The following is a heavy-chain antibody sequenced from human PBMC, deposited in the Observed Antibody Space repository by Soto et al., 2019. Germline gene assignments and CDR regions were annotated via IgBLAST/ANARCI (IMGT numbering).Heavy chain of an antibody. D-gene: IGHD3-22*01. J-gene: IGHJ4*02. CDR1: GGSISSGDYY. Sequence: SETLSLTCTVSGGSISSGDYYWSWIRQPPGKGLEWIGYIYYSGSTYYNPSLKSRVTISVDTSKNQFSLKLSSVTAADTAVYYCARAPYYYDSSGYYFGPNFDYWGQGTLVTVSS. CDR2: IYYSGST. V-gene: IGHV4-30-4*01. CDR3: ARAPYYYDSSGYYFGPNFDY.